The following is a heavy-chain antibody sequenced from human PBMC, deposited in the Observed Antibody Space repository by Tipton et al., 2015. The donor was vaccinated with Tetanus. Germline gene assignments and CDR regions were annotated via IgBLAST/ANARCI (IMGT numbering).Heavy chain of an antibody. Sequence: TLSLTCTVSGGSVRGGNYYWNWIRQPPGKALEWIGDIFYSGNSISNPSFRSRVTMSVDTSRTLFSLTLIAVTAADTAVYFCARGLIDDFLGSRIYFDSWGPGTLVTVSS. V-gene: IGHV4-61*01. CDR3: ARGLIDDFLGSRIYFDS. D-gene: IGHD2-8*01. CDR1: GGSVRGGNYY. CDR2: IFYSGNS. J-gene: IGHJ4*02.